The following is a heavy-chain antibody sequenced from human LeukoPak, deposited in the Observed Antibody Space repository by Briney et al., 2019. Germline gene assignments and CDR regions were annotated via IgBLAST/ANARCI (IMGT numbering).Heavy chain of an antibody. CDR2: INWNGGST. CDR3: ARDMLLEDAFDI. V-gene: IGHV3-20*04. Sequence: PGGSLRLSCEVSGFTFDDHAINWVRQAPGKGLEWVANINWNGGSTGYGDSVMGRFTISRDNTKNSVFLQMHSLRGDDTALYYCARDMLLEDAFDIWGQGTMVIVSS. D-gene: IGHD3-10*02. J-gene: IGHJ3*02. CDR1: GFTFDDHA.